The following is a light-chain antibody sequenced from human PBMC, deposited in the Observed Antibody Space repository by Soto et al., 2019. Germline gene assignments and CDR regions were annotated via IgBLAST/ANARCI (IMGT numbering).Light chain of an antibody. CDR1: SSNIGNND. V-gene: IGLV1-47*01. J-gene: IGLJ3*02. CDR3: AAWADSLSGQV. Sequence: QSVLTQPPSASGTPGQRVTISCSGSSSNIGNNDVYWYQQLPGTAPKLLNYRNNPRPSGVPDRFSGSQSGTSASLAISGLRSEDESDYYCAAWADSLSGQVFGGGTKLTV. CDR2: RNN.